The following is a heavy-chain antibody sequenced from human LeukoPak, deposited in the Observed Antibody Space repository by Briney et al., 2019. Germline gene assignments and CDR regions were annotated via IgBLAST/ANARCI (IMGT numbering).Heavy chain of an antibody. CDR1: GFTFSTYW. V-gene: IGHV3-7*05. J-gene: IGHJ6*02. CDR3: ARWVTTSYNGMDG. Sequence: GGSLRLSCAASGFTFSTYWMTWVRQAPARGLEWVANIKPDGTETSYVDSVRGRFIISRDNAKNSLYLQMNSLRAEDMAVYYCARWVTTSYNGMDGWGQGTTVTVS. D-gene: IGHD4-17*01. CDR2: IKPDGTET.